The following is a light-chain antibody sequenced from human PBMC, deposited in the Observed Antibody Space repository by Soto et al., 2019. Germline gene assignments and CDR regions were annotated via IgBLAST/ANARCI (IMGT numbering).Light chain of an antibody. V-gene: IGLV2-8*01. CDR3: SSYAGSSVV. CDR2: EVT. J-gene: IGLJ1*01. Sequence: QSALTQPPSASGSPGQSVTISCTGTSSDVGAYEYVSWYQHHPGRAPKLILYEVTKRPSGVPGRFSGSKSGNTASLPVSGLQAEDEADYYCSSYAGSSVVFGTGTKVTVL. CDR1: SSDVGAYEY.